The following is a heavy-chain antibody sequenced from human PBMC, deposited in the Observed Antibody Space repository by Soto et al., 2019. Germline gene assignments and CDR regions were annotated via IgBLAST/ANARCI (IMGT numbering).Heavy chain of an antibody. V-gene: IGHV4-34*01. CDR1: GGSFSGYY. J-gene: IGHJ4*02. CDR3: AINPNYYDSSGYYAY. D-gene: IGHD3-22*01. CDR2: INHSGST. Sequence: SETLSLTCAVYGGSFSGYYWSWIRQPPGKGLEWIGEINHSGSTNYNPSLKSRVTISVDTSKNQFSLKLSSVTAADTAVYYCAINPNYYDSSGYYAYWGQGTLVTVSS.